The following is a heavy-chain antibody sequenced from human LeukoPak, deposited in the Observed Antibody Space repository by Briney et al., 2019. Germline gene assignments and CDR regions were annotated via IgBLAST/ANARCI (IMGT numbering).Heavy chain of an antibody. J-gene: IGHJ4*02. Sequence: GGSLRLSCAASGFTFSGSAMHWVGQASGKGLEWVGRIRSKANSYATAYAASVKGRFTISRDDSKNTAYLQMNSLKTEDTAVYYCTRQGGNDVDYWGQGTLVTVSS. CDR3: TRQGGNDVDY. V-gene: IGHV3-73*01. D-gene: IGHD1-1*01. CDR1: GFTFSGSA. CDR2: IRSKANSYAT.